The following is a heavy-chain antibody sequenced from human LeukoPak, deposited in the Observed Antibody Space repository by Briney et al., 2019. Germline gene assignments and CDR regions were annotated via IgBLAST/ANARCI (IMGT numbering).Heavy chain of an antibody. J-gene: IGHJ4*02. CDR2: ISYDGSNK. CDR3: ARAETAWIQLWSPSFY. D-gene: IGHD5-18*01. Sequence: GGSLRLSCAASGFTFSSYAMHWVRQAPGKGLEWVAVISYDGSNKYYADSVKGRFTISRDNSKNTLYLQMGSLRAEDMAVYYCARAETAWIQLWSPSFYWGQGTLVTVSS. CDR1: GFTFSSYA. V-gene: IGHV3-30*14.